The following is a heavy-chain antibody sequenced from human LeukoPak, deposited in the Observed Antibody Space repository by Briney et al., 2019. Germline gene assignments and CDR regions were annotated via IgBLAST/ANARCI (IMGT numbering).Heavy chain of an antibody. CDR2: TYYRSKWYN. CDR3: ARDRPLLEMATMSHFDL. D-gene: IGHD5-24*01. J-gene: IGHJ2*01. V-gene: IGHV6-1*01. CDR1: GDSVSSNSAA. Sequence: SQTLSLTCALSGDSVSSNSAAWNWIRQSPSRGLEWLGRTYYRSKWYNDYAVSVKSRITINPDTSKNQFSLQLNSVTPEDTAVYYCARDRPLLEMATMSHFDLWGRGTLVTVSS.